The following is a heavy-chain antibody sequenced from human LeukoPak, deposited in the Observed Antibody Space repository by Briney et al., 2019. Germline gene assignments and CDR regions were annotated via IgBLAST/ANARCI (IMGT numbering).Heavy chain of an antibody. CDR1: GFSFSNFD. Sequence: GGSLRLSCAASGFSFSNFDFHWVRQAPGKGLEWVAFISSDGRKTDYADSVKGRFTISRDNSKNTLYLQMNSLRPEDTAVYYCTRDLMDYDVSTGLHHYYMDVWGQGTTVTVSS. J-gene: IGHJ6*02. CDR3: TRDLMDYDVSTGLHHYYMDV. CDR2: ISSDGRKT. D-gene: IGHD3-9*01. V-gene: IGHV3-30*19.